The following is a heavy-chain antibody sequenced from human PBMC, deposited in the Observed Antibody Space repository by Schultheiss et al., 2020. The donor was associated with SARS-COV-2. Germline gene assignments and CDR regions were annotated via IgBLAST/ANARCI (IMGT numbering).Heavy chain of an antibody. CDR1: GGSVSSGSYY. Sequence: SETLSLTCTVSGGSVSSGSYYWSWIRQPPGKGLEWIGEINHSGSTNYNPSLKSRVTISVDTSKNQFSLKLSSVTAADTAVYYCARGHTTWSYWGQGTLVTVSS. J-gene: IGHJ4*02. CDR2: INHSGST. D-gene: IGHD1-1*01. CDR3: ARGHTTWSY. V-gene: IGHV4-61*01.